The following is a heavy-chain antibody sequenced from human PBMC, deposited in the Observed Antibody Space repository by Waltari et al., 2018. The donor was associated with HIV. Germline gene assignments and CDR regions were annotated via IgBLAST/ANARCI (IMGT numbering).Heavy chain of an antibody. CDR2: ISGRGGTT. CDR3: AKEEYSSGWFGVSFQH. CDR1: GFTFSNYA. Sequence: EVQLLESGGGLVQPGRSLRLSCAASGFTFSNYAMSWVRQAPGKGLEWVSAISGRGGTTYDADSVKGRFTISRDNSKNTLYLQMNSLRAGDTAVYYCAKEEYSSGWFGVSFQHWGQGTLVTVSS. V-gene: IGHV3-23*01. D-gene: IGHD6-19*01. J-gene: IGHJ1*01.